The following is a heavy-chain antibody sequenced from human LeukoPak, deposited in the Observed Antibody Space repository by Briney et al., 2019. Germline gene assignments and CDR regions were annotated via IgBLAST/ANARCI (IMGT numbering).Heavy chain of an antibody. CDR1: GFTFSSYA. Sequence: PGRSLRLSCAASGFTFSSYAMHWVRQAPGKGLEWVAVISYDGSNKYYADSVKGRFTISRDNSKNTLYLQMNGLRAEDTAVYYCARGRDYYGSGSYYKGSIDPWGQGTLVTVSS. J-gene: IGHJ5*02. CDR3: ARGRDYYGSGSYYKGSIDP. CDR2: ISYDGSNK. D-gene: IGHD3-10*01. V-gene: IGHV3-30*04.